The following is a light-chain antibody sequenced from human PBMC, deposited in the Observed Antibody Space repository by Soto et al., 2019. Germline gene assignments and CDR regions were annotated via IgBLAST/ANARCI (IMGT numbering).Light chain of an antibody. CDR3: QQYGSSPGT. CDR1: QSVTNRY. CDR2: GAS. J-gene: IGKJ1*01. Sequence: EIVLSQSPGTLSLSPGERATLSCRASQSVTNRYLAWYRQKPGQAPRLLIFGASIRDTGIPDRFSGSGSGTDFTLTISRLEPEDFAVYYWQQYGSSPGTFGQGTKVEIK. V-gene: IGKV3-20*01.